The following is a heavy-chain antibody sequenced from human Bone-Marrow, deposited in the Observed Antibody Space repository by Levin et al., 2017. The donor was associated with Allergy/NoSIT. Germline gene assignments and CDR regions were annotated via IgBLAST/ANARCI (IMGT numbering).Heavy chain of an antibody. CDR3: ARWGAPGAHLYFDL. V-gene: IGHV3-48*03. D-gene: IGHD1-26*01. J-gene: IGHJ2*01. Sequence: GESLKISCAASGFTFSNYEMNWVRQAPGKGLEWISYISSSGSDVYNADSVKGRVTISRDNAKNFLYLQMNSLRVEDTAVYYCARWGAPGAHLYFDLWGRGTPVTVSS. CDR1: GFTFSNYE. CDR2: ISSSGSDV.